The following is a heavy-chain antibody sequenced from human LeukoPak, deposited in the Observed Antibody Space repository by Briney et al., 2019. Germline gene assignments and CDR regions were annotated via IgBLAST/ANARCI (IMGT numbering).Heavy chain of an antibody. Sequence: GGSLRLSCAASGFTFSSYWMSWVRQAPGKGLEWVANIKQDGSEKYYVDSVKGRFTISRDNAKNSLYLQMNSLRAEDTAAYYCASSPRGALLYYGSGRYYRQPDYFDYWGQGTLVTVSS. D-gene: IGHD3-10*01. CDR3: ASSPRGALLYYGSGRYYRQPDYFDY. V-gene: IGHV3-7*01. CDR1: GFTFSSYW. J-gene: IGHJ4*02. CDR2: IKQDGSEK.